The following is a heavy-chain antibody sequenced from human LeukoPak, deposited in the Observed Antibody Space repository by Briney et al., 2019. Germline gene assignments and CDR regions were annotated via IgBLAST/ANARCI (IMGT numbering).Heavy chain of an antibody. D-gene: IGHD1-26*01. V-gene: IGHV4-34*01. CDR1: GGSFSGYY. CDR3: ARRRGSWLGAFDI. Sequence: SSETLSLTCAVYGGSFSGYYWSWIRQPPGKGLEWIGEINHSGSTNYNPSLKSRVTISVDTSKNQFSLKLSSVTAADTAVYYCARRRGSWLGAFDIWGQGTMVTVSS. J-gene: IGHJ3*02. CDR2: INHSGST.